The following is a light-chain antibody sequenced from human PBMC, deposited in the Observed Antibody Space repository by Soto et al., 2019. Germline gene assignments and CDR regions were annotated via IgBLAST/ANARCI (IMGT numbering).Light chain of an antibody. CDR2: LAS. J-gene: IGKJ2*01. CDR3: QQHSSSPHMYT. V-gene: IGKV3-20*01. CDR1: QTVSSSY. Sequence: EIVLTQSPGTLSLSPGERATLSCRASQTVSSSYLSWYQQKPGQAPRLLIYLASSRATGIPDRLSGSGSGTDFTLTISRLEPEDFAVYYCQQHSSSPHMYTFGQGTKLEIK.